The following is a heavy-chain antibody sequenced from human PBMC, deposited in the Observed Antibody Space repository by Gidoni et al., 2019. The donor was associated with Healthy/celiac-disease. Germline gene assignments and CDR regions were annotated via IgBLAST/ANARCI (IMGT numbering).Heavy chain of an antibody. Sequence: EVQLVETGGGLIQPGGSLRLSCAASGFSVSSNYMSWVRPAPGKGLEWFSVSYSGGSTYYADSVTGRFTISRDNSQTTLYLQMISQSAVATAVYYCARSVAALDYWGQGTLATVSS. J-gene: IGHJ4*02. CDR1: GFSVSSNY. V-gene: IGHV3-53*02. D-gene: IGHD6-25*01. CDR2: SYSGGST. CDR3: ARSVAALDY.